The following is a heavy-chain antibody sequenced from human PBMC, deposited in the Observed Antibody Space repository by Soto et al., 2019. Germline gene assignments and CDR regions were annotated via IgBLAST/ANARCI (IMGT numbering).Heavy chain of an antibody. CDR1: GFTFDDYA. J-gene: IGHJ5*02. CDR3: AKDIGIAARPDDP. V-gene: IGHV3-9*01. CDR2: ISWNSGSI. Sequence: EVQLVESGGGLVQPGRSLRLSCAASGFTFDDYAMHWVRQAPGKGLEWVSGISWNSGSIGYADSVKGRFTISRDNAKNSLYLQMNSLRAEDTALYYCAKDIGIAARPDDPWGQGTLVTVCS. D-gene: IGHD6-6*01.